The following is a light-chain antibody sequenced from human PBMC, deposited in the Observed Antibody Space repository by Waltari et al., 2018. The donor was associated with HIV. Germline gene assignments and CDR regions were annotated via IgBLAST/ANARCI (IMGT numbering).Light chain of an antibody. CDR1: SSDVGVYNY. CDR3: SSYTSTSTQV. V-gene: IGLV2-14*01. CDR2: EVT. Sequence: QSALTQPASVSGSPGQSITISCSGTSSDVGVYNYVSLYQQHPGKAPKRMIYEVTNRPSGVSNRFSGSKSGNTASLTISGLQPEDEADYYCSSYTSTSTQVFGTGTTVTVL. J-gene: IGLJ1*01.